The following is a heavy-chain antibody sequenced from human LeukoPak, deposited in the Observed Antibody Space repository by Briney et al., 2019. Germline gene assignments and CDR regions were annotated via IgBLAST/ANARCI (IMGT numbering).Heavy chain of an antibody. V-gene: IGHV4-34*01. D-gene: IGHD2-8*02. CDR3: ARGSGAVAWAHDFDY. J-gene: IGHJ4*02. Sequence: SETLSLTCAVYGVSFSGYYWSGIRHPPGKGLEWIGEINHSGSTNYNPSLKSRVTISVDTSKNQFSLKLSSVTAADTAVYYCARGSGAVAWAHDFDYWGQGTLVTVSS. CDR1: GVSFSGYY. CDR2: INHSGST.